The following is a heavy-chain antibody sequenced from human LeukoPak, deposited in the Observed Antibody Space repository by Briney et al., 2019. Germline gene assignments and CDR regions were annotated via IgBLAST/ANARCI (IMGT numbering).Heavy chain of an antibody. CDR3: ARDDSDTAMVVDY. Sequence: GGSLRLSCAASGFTFSSYSMNWVRQAPGKGLEWVSSISSSSSYIYYADSVKGRFTISRDNAKNSLYLQVNSLRAEDTAVYYCARDDSDTAMVVDYWGQGTLVTVSS. V-gene: IGHV3-21*01. D-gene: IGHD5-18*01. CDR2: ISSSSSYI. CDR1: GFTFSSYS. J-gene: IGHJ4*02.